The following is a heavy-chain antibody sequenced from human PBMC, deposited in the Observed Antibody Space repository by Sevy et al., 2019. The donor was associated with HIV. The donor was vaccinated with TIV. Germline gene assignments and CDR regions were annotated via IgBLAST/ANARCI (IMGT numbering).Heavy chain of an antibody. D-gene: IGHD3-16*01. Sequence: GGSLRLSCAASGFTFSVYWMNWVRQAPGKGLEWVANIKGDGSDKHYVDSVEGRFTISRDNGKNLLYLPMNSLSVEDTAVYYCAHETIGRFDSWGQGTLVTVSS. CDR1: GFTFSVYW. CDR2: IKGDGSDK. V-gene: IGHV3-7*01. J-gene: IGHJ4*02. CDR3: AHETIGRFDS.